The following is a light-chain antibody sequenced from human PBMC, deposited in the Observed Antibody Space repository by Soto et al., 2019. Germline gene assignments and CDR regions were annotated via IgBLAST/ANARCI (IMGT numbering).Light chain of an antibody. CDR1: SSNIGRNI. Sequence: QSVLTQPPSASGTPGQRVTISCSGSSSNIGRNIVNWYQHLPGTAPKLLIYSNNQRPSGVPDRFSGSKSGTSASLAISGLQSEDEADYYCAAWDDSLNGDVFGTGTKVTVL. CDR2: SNN. V-gene: IGLV1-44*01. J-gene: IGLJ1*01. CDR3: AAWDDSLNGDV.